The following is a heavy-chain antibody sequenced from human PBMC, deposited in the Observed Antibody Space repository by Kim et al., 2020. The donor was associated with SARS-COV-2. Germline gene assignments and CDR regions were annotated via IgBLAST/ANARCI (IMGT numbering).Heavy chain of an antibody. D-gene: IGHD2-8*02. J-gene: IGHJ6*03. V-gene: IGHV3-7*01. Sequence: GGSLRLSCAASGFTFSSYWMSWVRQAPGKGLEWVANIKQDGSEKYYVDSVKGRFTISRDNAKNSLYLQMNSLRAEDTAVYYCAREFTGGVWSYYYYYMDVWGKGTTVTVSS. CDR2: IKQDGSEK. CDR1: GFTFSSYW. CDR3: AREFTGGVWSYYYYYMDV.